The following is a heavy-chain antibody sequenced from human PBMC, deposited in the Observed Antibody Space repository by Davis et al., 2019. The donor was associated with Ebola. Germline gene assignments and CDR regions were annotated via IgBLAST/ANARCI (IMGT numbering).Heavy chain of an antibody. CDR1: GFTFSDYF. CDR3: ASHLGYSSSHIDY. J-gene: IGHJ4*02. Sequence: GESLKISCAASGFTFSDYFFIWIRQSPQKGLEWISYISNTGKTIYYADSVKGRFIISRDNSKNTLYLQMNSLSAEDTAVYYCASHLGYSSSHIDYWGQGTVVTVSS. D-gene: IGHD6-6*01. CDR2: ISNTGKTI. V-gene: IGHV3-11*01.